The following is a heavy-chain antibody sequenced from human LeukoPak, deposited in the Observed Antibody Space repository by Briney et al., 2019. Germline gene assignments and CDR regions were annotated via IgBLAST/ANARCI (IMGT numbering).Heavy chain of an antibody. CDR1: GLRFCDYA. Sequence: GGSLRLSCAASGLRFCDYAMQWVRRAPGRGVVWVSGITWTSEGIGYADSVKGRFTISRDNAKNSLHLQMNSLTSDDTGLYYCTRDISGGYFNWFDPWGQGTLVFVSS. D-gene: IGHD2-15*01. CDR2: ITWTSEGI. J-gene: IGHJ5*02. V-gene: IGHV3-9*01. CDR3: TRDISGGYFNWFDP.